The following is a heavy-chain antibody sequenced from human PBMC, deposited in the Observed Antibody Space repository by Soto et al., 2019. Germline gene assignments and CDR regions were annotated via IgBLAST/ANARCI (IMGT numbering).Heavy chain of an antibody. V-gene: IGHV4-34*01. CDR3: ARVAKRGTRILYFGPADPPSMFDP. CDR2: INHSGST. CDR1: GGSFSGYY. D-gene: IGHD2-8*01. J-gene: IGHJ5*02. Sequence: QVQLQQWGAGLLKPSETLSLTCAVYGGSFSGYYWSWIRQPPGQGLEWIGEINHSGSTNYNPSLKSGVTISVDTSKNQVSLKLSSVTAADTSVYYCARVAKRGTRILYFGPADPPSMFDPWGQGTLVTVSS.